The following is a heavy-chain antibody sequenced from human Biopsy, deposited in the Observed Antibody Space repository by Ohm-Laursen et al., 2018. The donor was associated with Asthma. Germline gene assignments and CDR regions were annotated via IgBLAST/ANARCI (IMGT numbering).Heavy chain of an antibody. J-gene: IGHJ5*02. CDR2: VSHTGST. V-gene: IGHV4-59*11. D-gene: IGHD2-15*01. CDR1: GGSIRSHD. Sequence: GTLSLTCTVSGGSIRSHDWTWIRLPPGKGLEYIGDVSHTGSTHYNPSLKSRVTMSLDTSKNQFSLRLTSVTPADTAVYYCARLADCSGGACYSYGWFDPWGQGTRVTVSS. CDR3: ARLADCSGGACYSYGWFDP.